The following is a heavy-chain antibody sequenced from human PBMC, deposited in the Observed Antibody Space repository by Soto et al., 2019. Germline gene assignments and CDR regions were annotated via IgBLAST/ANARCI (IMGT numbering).Heavy chain of an antibody. Sequence: TLSLTCAVAGCSISSGGYYWSWIRQHRGKGLEWIGYIYYSGSTYYNPSLKSRVTISVDTSKNQFSLKLSSVTAADTAVYYCASRTLYCSSTSCYDYWGQGTLVTVSS. CDR1: GCSISSGGYY. J-gene: IGHJ4*02. D-gene: IGHD2-2*01. CDR3: ASRTLYCSSTSCYDY. V-gene: IGHV4-31*11. CDR2: IYYSGST.